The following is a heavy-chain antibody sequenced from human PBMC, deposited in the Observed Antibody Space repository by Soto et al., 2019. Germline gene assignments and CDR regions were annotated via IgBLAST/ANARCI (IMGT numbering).Heavy chain of an antibody. CDR3: AKDKIDWDGSGWYVAY. V-gene: IGHV3-23*01. CDR2: ISASSDHT. J-gene: IGHJ4*02. Sequence: GGSLRLSCAASGFTFSSFAMSWVRQAPGKGLEWVSAISASSDHTFYADSVKGRFTISRDNSKNTLYLQVNSLRAEDTAVYYCAKDKIDWDGSGWYVAYWGQGTLVTVSS. D-gene: IGHD6-19*01. CDR1: GFTFSSFA.